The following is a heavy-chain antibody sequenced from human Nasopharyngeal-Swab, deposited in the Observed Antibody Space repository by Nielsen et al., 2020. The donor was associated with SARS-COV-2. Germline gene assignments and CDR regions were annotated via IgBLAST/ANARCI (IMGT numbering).Heavy chain of an antibody. CDR3: ARESAVSARRRWFDP. V-gene: IGHV4-4*07. Sequence: GSLRLSCTVSGGSISSYYWSWIRQPAGQGLEWIGRIYTSGSTNYNPSLKSRVTMSVDTSKSQFSLKLSSVTAADTAVYYCARESAVSARRRWFDPWGQGTLVTVSS. CDR1: GGSISSYY. CDR2: IYTSGST. D-gene: IGHD6-6*01. J-gene: IGHJ5*02.